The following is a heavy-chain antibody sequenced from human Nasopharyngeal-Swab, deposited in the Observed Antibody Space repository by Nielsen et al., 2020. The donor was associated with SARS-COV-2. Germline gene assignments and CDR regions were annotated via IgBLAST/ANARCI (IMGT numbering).Heavy chain of an antibody. CDR2: IYYSGDT. J-gene: IGHJ4*02. CDR1: GGSINSDNHY. CDR3: ARIESGNDYTSFDY. V-gene: IGHV4-31*03. Sequence: LRLSCTVSGGSINSDNHYWTWVRHHPGRGLEWLGYIYYSGDTYYSPSLESRISISVDTSKNQFYLNVASVTAADTAVYYCARIESGNDYTSFDYWGQGTLVTVSP. D-gene: IGHD4-11*01.